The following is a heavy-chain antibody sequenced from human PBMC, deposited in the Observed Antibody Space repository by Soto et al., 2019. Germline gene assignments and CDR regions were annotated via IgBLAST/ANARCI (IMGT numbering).Heavy chain of an antibody. CDR3: ARDVGCSGGSCYQGHYYDMDV. V-gene: IGHV3-21*01. CDR1: GFTFSSYS. J-gene: IGHJ6*02. D-gene: IGHD2-15*01. Sequence: GGSLRLSCAASGFTFSSYSMNRVRQAPGKGLEWVSSISSSSSYIYYADSVKGRFTISRDNAKNSLYLQMNSLRAEDTAVYYCARDVGCSGGSCYQGHYYDMDVWGQGTTVTVSS. CDR2: ISSSSSYI.